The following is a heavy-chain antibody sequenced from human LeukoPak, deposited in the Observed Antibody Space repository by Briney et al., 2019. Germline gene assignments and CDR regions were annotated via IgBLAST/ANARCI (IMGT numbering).Heavy chain of an antibody. Sequence: GGSLRLSCVTSGLPLSTYGVHGVRQAPGAGLEWLAYIHYDGYTKNYAESVKGRFTISRENSKNTLYLQMNSLRNEDTAVYYCAKDVGYTFDYWGQGTLVPVSS. CDR1: GLPLSTYG. V-gene: IGHV3-30*02. CDR3: AKDVGYTFDY. J-gene: IGHJ4*02. D-gene: IGHD5-18*01. CDR2: IHYDGYTK.